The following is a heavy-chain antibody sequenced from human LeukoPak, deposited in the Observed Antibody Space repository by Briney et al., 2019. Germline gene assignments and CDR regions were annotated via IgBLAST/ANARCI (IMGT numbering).Heavy chain of an antibody. D-gene: IGHD3-10*01. Sequence: PSETLSLTCTVSGGSISSYYWSWIRQPPGKGLEWIGYIYYSGSTNYNPSLKSRVTISVDTSKNQFSLKLSSVTAADTAVYYCARLNYYGSGRRRDYWGQGTLVTVSS. CDR1: GGSISSYY. V-gene: IGHV4-59*12. CDR2: IYYSGST. J-gene: IGHJ4*02. CDR3: ARLNYYGSGRRRDY.